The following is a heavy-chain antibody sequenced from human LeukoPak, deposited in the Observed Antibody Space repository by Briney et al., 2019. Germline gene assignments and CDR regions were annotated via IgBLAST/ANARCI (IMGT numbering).Heavy chain of an antibody. Sequence: PSETLSLTCTVSGGSISSYYWSWIRQPPGKGLEWIGYIYYSGSTNYNPSLKSRVTISVDTSKNQFSLKLSSVTAADTAVYYCARDSYGSGYSFDYWGQGTLVTVSP. CDR2: IYYSGST. D-gene: IGHD3-10*01. V-gene: IGHV4-59*01. CDR3: ARDSYGSGYSFDY. J-gene: IGHJ4*02. CDR1: GGSISSYY.